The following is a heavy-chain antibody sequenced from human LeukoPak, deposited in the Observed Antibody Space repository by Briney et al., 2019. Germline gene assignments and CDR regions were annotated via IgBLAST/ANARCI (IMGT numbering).Heavy chain of an antibody. CDR2: INPNSGVT. CDR1: GYTFTDYY. J-gene: IGHJ4*02. D-gene: IGHD3-3*01. Sequence: ASVKVSCKASGYTFTDYYMHWVRQAPGQGLEWMGWINPNSGVTNYAQKFQGRVTMTRDTSISTAYMELSRLRSDDTAVYYCARLREIPVFGVVTKSTSYFDYWGQGTLVTVSS. CDR3: ARLREIPVFGVVTKSTSYFDY. V-gene: IGHV1-2*02.